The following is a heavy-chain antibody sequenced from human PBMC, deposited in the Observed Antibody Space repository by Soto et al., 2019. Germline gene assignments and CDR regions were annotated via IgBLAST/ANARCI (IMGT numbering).Heavy chain of an antibody. CDR1: GGTFSSYA. Sequence: ASVKVSCKASGGTFSSYAISWVRQAPGQGLEWMGGIIPIFGTANYAQKFQGRVTITADESTSTAYMELSSLRSEDTAVYYCARDQRDYYGSGRTFRFYYYGMDVWGQGTTVTVSS. CDR3: ARDQRDYYGSGRTFRFYYYGMDV. J-gene: IGHJ6*02. V-gene: IGHV1-69*13. CDR2: IIPIFGTA. D-gene: IGHD3-10*01.